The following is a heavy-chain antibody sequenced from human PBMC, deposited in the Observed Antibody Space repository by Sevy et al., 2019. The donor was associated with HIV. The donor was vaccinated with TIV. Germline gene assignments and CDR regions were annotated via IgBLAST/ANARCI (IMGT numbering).Heavy chain of an antibody. Sequence: EGSLRLSCAASGFTFSSYGMHWVRQAPGKELEWVAVIAYDGSNKYYADSVKGRFTISRDNSKNTLYLQMNSLRAEDTAVYYCAKDTSYCDFAGGEFDYWGQGTLVTVSS. CDR3: AKDTSYCDFAGGEFDY. V-gene: IGHV3-30*18. D-gene: IGHD3-3*01. J-gene: IGHJ4*02. CDR1: GFTFSSYG. CDR2: IAYDGSNK.